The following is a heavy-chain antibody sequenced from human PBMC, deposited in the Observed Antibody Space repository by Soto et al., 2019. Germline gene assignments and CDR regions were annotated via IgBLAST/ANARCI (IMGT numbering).Heavy chain of an antibody. CDR3: ARVGRGILSIGASFDY. D-gene: IGHD1-26*01. CDR2: IYYFGCS. V-gene: IGHV4-30-4*01. J-gene: IGHJ4*02. Sequence: SLTLSLTCPFSDVSNDSGASYWRGIRPAPGKDQAWMWYIYYFGCSYSHPSHNSRVPISVATSKHQFSLKRSSVTAADTAVYYCARVGRGILSIGASFDYWGQGTLVTVSS. CDR1: DVSNDSGASY.